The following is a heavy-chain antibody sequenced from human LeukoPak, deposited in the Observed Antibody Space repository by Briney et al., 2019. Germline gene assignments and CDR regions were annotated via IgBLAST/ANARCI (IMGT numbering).Heavy chain of an antibody. V-gene: IGHV4-39*07. J-gene: IGHJ4*02. CDR2: GDYSGGT. D-gene: IGHD6-19*01. Sequence: SETLSLTCTVSGDSFSSVTDYWAWIRQPPGKGLEWIASGDYSGGTYYNPSLGSRVAISADMSKNQFSLKLTSVTGADTAVYYCAGERGEEYSSGWYKRNYFDNWGQGIRVTVSS. CDR3: AGERGEEYSSGWYKRNYFDN. CDR1: GDSFSSVTDY.